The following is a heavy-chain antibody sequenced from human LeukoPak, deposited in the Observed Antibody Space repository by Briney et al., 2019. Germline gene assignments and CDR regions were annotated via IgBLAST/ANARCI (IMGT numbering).Heavy chain of an antibody. CDR3: ATDFPFTVTIDASDI. J-gene: IGHJ3*02. V-gene: IGHV1-24*01. CDR2: FDPEDGET. Sequence: ASVKVSCKVSGYTLTELSMHWVRQAPGKGLEWMGGFDPEDGETIYAQKFQGRVTMTEDTSTDTAYMELSSLRSEDTAVYYCATDFPFTVTIDASDIWGQGTMVTVSS. CDR1: GYTLTELS. D-gene: IGHD4-11*01.